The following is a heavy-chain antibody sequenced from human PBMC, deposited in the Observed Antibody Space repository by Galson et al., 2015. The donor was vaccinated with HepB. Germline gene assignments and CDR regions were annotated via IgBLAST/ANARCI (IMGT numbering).Heavy chain of an antibody. D-gene: IGHD3-3*01. V-gene: IGHV3-23*01. Sequence: SLRLSCAASGFSLSGHAMAWVRHAPGKGLEWVSSVTIGGYIYYADSVKGRFTISRDNSKNTLYLQMNSLRAEDTAVYYCARVFGTYYFDYWGQGTLVTVSS. J-gene: IGHJ4*02. CDR3: ARVFGTYYFDY. CDR1: GFSLSGHA. CDR2: VTIGGYI.